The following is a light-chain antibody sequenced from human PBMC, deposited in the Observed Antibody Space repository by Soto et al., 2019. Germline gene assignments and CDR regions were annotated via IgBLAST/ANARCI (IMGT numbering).Light chain of an antibody. Sequence: QSVLTQPPSTSSTPGQTVTISCSGSTSNIGTFYVYWYQHLPGTAPKLLIYIGDQRASGVSDRFSASKSGTSASLAISRLRSDDEADYYCAAWDDNLNADVFGSGTKLTVL. CDR2: IGD. CDR1: TSNIGTFY. J-gene: IGLJ1*01. CDR3: AAWDDNLNADV. V-gene: IGLV1-47*02.